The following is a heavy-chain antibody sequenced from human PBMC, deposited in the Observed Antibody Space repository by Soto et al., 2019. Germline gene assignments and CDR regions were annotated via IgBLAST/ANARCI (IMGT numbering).Heavy chain of an antibody. CDR2: IYSGEST. CDR3: ARGSRYYDVLTGPHLHFAFDC. CDR1: GFSVSSNY. D-gene: IGHD3-9*01. V-gene: IGHV3-66*01. J-gene: IGHJ4*02. Sequence: PGGSLRLSCAASGFSVSSNYLNWVRQAPGKGLEWVSVIYSGESTYYADSVKGRFTISRDNSKGTVYLQMNSLRAEDTAVYYCARGSRYYDVLTGPHLHFAFDCWGQGTLVTVSS.